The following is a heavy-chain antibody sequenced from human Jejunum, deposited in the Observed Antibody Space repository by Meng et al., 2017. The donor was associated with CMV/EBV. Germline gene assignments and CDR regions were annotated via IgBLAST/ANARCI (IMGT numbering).Heavy chain of an antibody. CDR1: GIIFSDYW. Sequence: SGIIFSDYWMSWVRQAPGRGLEWVANIKQDGSEKYYMDSVKGRFTISRDNTKNSLYLQMNSLRAEDTAVYSCARSAPYVYSSPGVWGQGTTVTVSS. D-gene: IGHD6-19*01. CDR3: ARSAPYVYSSPGV. J-gene: IGHJ6*02. V-gene: IGHV3-7*01. CDR2: IKQDGSEK.